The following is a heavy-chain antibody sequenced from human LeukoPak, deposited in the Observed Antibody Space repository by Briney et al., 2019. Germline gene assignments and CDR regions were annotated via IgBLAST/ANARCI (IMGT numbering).Heavy chain of an antibody. Sequence: ASVKVSCKASGYTFTSYGISWVRQAPGQGLEWMGWISAYNGNTNYAQKLQGRVTMTTDTSTSTAYMELRSLRSDDTAVYYCARIPPVLRFLEWLLNDYWGQGTLATVSS. CDR2: ISAYNGNT. V-gene: IGHV1-18*01. CDR1: GYTFTSYG. J-gene: IGHJ4*02. D-gene: IGHD3-3*01. CDR3: ARIPPVLRFLEWLLNDY.